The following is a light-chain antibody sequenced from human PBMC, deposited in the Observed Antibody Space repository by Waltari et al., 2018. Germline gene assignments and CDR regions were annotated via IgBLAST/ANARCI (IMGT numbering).Light chain of an antibody. J-gene: IGKJ4*01. Sequence: EVILTQSPDTLSLSPGARATLSCRASQNITNHYLAWYQQKPGLAPRLLISDSSSRATGVPDRFSGSGSGTDFTLTIGRLEPEDYAVYYCQQYENSPLTFGGGTQVETK. CDR1: QNITNHY. V-gene: IGKV3D-20*01. CDR2: DSS. CDR3: QQYENSPLT.